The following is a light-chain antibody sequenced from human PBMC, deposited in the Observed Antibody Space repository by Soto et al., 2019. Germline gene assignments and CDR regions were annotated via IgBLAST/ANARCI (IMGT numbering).Light chain of an antibody. CDR2: DTS. J-gene: IGKJ3*01. Sequence: ETVLTQSPATLSLSPGERATLSCRASQSVSTYLAWYQQKPGQAPRLLIYDTSNRATGIPARFSGSGSGTDFTLTISNLEPEDFAVYYCQQRSNWPLFTFGPGTKVDIK. CDR1: QSVSTY. V-gene: IGKV3-11*01. CDR3: QQRSNWPLFT.